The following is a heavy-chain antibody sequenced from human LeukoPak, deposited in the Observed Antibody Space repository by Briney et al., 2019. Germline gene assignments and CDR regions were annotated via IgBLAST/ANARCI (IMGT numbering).Heavy chain of an antibody. V-gene: IGHV4-38-2*02. CDR1: GYSISSGYY. CDR2: IYHSGST. CDR3: ARQWELPTFDY. D-gene: IGHD1-26*01. J-gene: IGHJ4*02. Sequence: PSETLSLTCTVSGYSISSGYYWGWIRQPPGKGLEWIGSIYHSGSTYYNPSLKSRVTISVDTSKNQFSLKLSSVTAADTAVYYCARQWELPTFDYWGQGTLVTVSS.